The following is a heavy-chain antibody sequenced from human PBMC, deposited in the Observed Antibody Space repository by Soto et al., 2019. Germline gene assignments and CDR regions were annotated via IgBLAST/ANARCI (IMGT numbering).Heavy chain of an antibody. CDR1: GGTFSSYA. J-gene: IGHJ3*02. CDR3: ARDRAPYVAFDI. D-gene: IGHD3-10*01. Sequence: SVKVSCKASGGTFSSYAISWVRQAPGQGLEWMGGIIPIFGTANYAQKFQGRVTITADESTSTAYMELSSLRSEDTAMYYCARDRAPYVAFDIWGQGTMVTVSS. CDR2: IIPIFGTA. V-gene: IGHV1-69*13.